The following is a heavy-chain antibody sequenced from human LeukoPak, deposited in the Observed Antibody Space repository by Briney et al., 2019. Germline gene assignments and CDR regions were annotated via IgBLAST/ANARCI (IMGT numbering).Heavy chain of an antibody. V-gene: IGHV3-30*12. D-gene: IGHD2-15*01. CDR2: ISSDGSQK. CDR1: GFTFSSYA. J-gene: IGHJ4*02. Sequence: GGSLRLSCAASGFTFSSYAMHWVRQAPGKGLEWVSFISSDGSQKYYADSVKGRFTISRDNAKNSLYLQMNSLRAEDTAVYYCARGSSCSGGSCYQDYWGQGTLVTVSS. CDR3: ARGSSCSGGSCYQDY.